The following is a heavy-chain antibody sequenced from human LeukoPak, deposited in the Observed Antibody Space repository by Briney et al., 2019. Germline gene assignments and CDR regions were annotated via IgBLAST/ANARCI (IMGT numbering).Heavy chain of an antibody. CDR2: ISSDGTHK. CDR1: GFTFSNYG. V-gene: IGHV3-30*18. J-gene: IGHJ4*02. D-gene: IGHD2-21*02. CDR3: AKDGGGDCYFHY. Sequence: GGSLRLSCAASGFTFSNYGMHWFRQAPAKGLEWVAVISSDGTHKYYADSVQGRFTISRDHSKNTLYLQMNSLRDEDTAVYYCAKDGGGDCYFHYWGQGALVTVSS.